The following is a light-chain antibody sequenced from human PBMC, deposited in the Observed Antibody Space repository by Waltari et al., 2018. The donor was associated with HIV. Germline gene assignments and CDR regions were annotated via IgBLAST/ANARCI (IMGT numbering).Light chain of an antibody. CDR1: SSNIGNNF. Sequence: QSVLTQPPSVSAAPGQKVTISCSGNSSNIGNNFVSWYQQFPGTAPQPLIHDTDMRPSGSPERFAGSKSGTSATLGITGLQTGDEAVYYCGTWDSSLSAGVFGGGTKVTVL. V-gene: IGLV1-51*01. CDR2: DTD. J-gene: IGLJ3*02. CDR3: GTWDSSLSAGV.